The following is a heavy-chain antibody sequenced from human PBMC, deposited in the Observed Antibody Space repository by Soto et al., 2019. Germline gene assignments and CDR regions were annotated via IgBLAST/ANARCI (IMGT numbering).Heavy chain of an antibody. V-gene: IGHV4-39*02. J-gene: IGHJ6*02. D-gene: IGHD2-2*01. CDR1: ASCINSVSYS. CDR2: FRYNENT. Sequence: SAALSPTWTGSASCINSVSYSWVAIRQTPREGLEWIGTFRYNENTYYNPSLESRVTISVDTSKNHFSLKVTSATVADTAVYYCARLGRYCSSNGCYGSYALDVRGPATSATVSS. CDR3: ARLGRYCSSNGCYGSYALDV.